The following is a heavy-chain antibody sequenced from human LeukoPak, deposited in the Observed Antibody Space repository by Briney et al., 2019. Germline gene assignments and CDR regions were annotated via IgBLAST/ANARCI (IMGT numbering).Heavy chain of an antibody. V-gene: IGHV3-23*01. CDR3: SKRDIVAGVVDR. CDR2: ISDNGVYA. D-gene: IGHD5-12*01. J-gene: IGHJ4*02. CDR1: GFILSDFT. Sequence: GGSLRLSCAASGFILSDFTMNWVRQAPGKGLEWVSIISDNGVYAYYADSVKGRFTISRDNSKDTLYLQMNSLRAEDTAVYYCSKRDIVAGVVDRWGQGALVTVSS.